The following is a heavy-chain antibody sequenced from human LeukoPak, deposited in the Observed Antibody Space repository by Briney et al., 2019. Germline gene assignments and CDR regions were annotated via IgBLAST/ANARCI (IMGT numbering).Heavy chain of an antibody. V-gene: IGHV3-48*03. Sequence: GGSLRLSCAASGFTFSSYEMNWVRQAPGKGLEWVSYISSSGSTIYYADSVKGRFTISRDNAKNSLYLQMNSLRAEDTAVYYCAREGSGGWYFDYWGQGTLVTVSS. CDR2: ISSSGSTI. J-gene: IGHJ4*02. CDR3: AREGSGGWYFDY. D-gene: IGHD6-19*01. CDR1: GFTFSSYE.